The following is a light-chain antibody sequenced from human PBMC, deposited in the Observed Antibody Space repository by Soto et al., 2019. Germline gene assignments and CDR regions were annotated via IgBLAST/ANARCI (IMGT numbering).Light chain of an antibody. CDR3: QQYDNLTST. CDR1: QSIGCR. CDR2: DXS. V-gene: IGKV1-5*01. J-gene: IGKJ5*01. Sequence: THMSQSPSTLSASLGDRVTVPXRASQSIGCRFAWYQRKPGXAPKXXXVDXSSLERGGPSRLSGSGSGTEFTLTISRLQPDDIVAYYCQQYDNLTSTFGQGTRLEIK.